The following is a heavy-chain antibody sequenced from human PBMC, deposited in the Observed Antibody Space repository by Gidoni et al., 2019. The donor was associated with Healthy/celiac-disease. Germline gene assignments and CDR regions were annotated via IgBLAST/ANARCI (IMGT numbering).Heavy chain of an antibody. D-gene: IGHD2-21*01. CDR2: IRGSGGST. CDR1: GFTFSSYA. CDR3: AQHGNPDY. Sequence: EVPLLESGGGLVQHGGSLRLSCAASGFTFSSYAMSWVRQAPGKGLEWVSAIRGSGGSTYYADSVKGRFTISRDNSKNTLYLQMNSLRAEDTAVYYCAQHGNPDYWGQGTLVTVSS. V-gene: IGHV3-23*01. J-gene: IGHJ4*02.